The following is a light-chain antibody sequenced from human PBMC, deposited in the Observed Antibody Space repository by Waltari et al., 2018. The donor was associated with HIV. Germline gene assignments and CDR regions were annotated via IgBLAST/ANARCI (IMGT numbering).Light chain of an antibody. J-gene: IGKJ1*01. Sequence: DIVMTQSPDSLAVSLGERATINCKSSQSVLYSSNNTNYLAWYQQKPGQPPKLLIYWASTRESGVPDRFSGSGSGTDFTLTISSLQAEDVAVYYSQQYYSTPWTFGQGTKVEIK. CDR3: QQYYSTPWT. V-gene: IGKV4-1*01. CDR2: WAS. CDR1: QSVLYSSNNTNY.